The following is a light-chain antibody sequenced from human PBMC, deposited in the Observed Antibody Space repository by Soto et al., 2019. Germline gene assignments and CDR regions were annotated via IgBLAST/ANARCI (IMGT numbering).Light chain of an antibody. J-gene: IGKJ5*01. CDR1: QSITGN. Sequence: VLTQSPCTLSLSPGDRATLSCRASQSITGNYLAWHQQKPGQAPKLLIYGASTRAPGIPDRFSGSGSGTEFTLTISSLQSEDFAVYYCQPYNNWPPISFGQGRRLEV. CDR2: GAS. CDR3: QPYNNWPPIS. V-gene: IGKV3D-15*01.